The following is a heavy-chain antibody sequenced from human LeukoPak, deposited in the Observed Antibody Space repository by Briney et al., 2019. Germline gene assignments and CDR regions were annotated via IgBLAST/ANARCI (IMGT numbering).Heavy chain of an antibody. V-gene: IGHV4-59*01. CDR1: GGSISSYY. CDR3: ARVATMVRGVYNSRYYFDY. CDR2: IYYSGST. J-gene: IGHJ4*02. D-gene: IGHD3-10*01. Sequence: SETLSLTCTVSGGSISSYYWSWLRQPPGKGLEWIGYIYYSGSTNYNPSLKSRVTISVDTSKNQFSLKLSSVTAADTAVYYCARVATMVRGVYNSRYYFDYWGQGTLVTVSS.